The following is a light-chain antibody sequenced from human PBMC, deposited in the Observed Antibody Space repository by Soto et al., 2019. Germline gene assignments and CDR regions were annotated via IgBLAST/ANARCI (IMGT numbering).Light chain of an antibody. Sequence: QSALTQPASVSGSPGQSITISCTGTSSDVGGYNYVSWYQQHPGKAPKLMIYDVSNRPSGVSNRFSGSKSGNTASLTLSGLQAEDEAYYYCRSYTPSSPHLVFGGGTKLPVL. CDR3: RSYTPSSPHLV. J-gene: IGLJ2*01. CDR1: SSDVGGYNY. CDR2: DVS. V-gene: IGLV2-14*01.